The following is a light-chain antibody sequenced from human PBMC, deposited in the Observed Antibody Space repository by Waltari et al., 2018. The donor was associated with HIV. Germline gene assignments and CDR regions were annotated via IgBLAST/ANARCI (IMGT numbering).Light chain of an antibody. CDR1: TIGSQS. V-gene: IGLV3-21*02. J-gene: IGLJ2*01. Sequence: SYVLTQPPSVSVAPGQTARITCGGNTIGSQSGHWYQQKPGQAPVLVVYDDTDRPSGIPERFSGSKSGTSASLAISGLRSEDEADYYCAAWDDSLNDVVFGGGTKLTVL. CDR2: DDT. CDR3: AAWDDSLNDVV.